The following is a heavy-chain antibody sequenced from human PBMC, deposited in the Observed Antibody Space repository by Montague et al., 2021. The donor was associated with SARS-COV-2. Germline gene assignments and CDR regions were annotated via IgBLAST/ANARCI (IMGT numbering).Heavy chain of an antibody. CDR1: GFTFSNYG. V-gene: IGHV3-30*18. Sequence: SLRLSCAASGFTFSNYGMHWVRQPPGKGLEWVAVMSYDGCTKDYVDSVKGRFTISRDNSKNTLYLQMNSLRAEDTAVYYCAKVKSQVARHDAFDIWGQGTMVTVSS. CDR2: MSYDGCTK. J-gene: IGHJ3*02. CDR3: AKVKSQVARHDAFDI. D-gene: IGHD6-6*01.